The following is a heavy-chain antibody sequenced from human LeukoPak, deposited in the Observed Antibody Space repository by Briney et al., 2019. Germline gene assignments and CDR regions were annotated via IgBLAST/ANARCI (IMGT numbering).Heavy chain of an antibody. V-gene: IGHV3-33*01. J-gene: IGHJ4*02. D-gene: IGHD5-24*01. Sequence: QSGGSLRLSCAASGFTFSSYGIDWVRQAPGKGLEWVAVVWSDGTNKYYADSVKGRFTISRDNSKNTLSLQMNSLRAEDTAVYYCARERPIITYFDYWGQGTLVTVSS. CDR1: GFTFSSYG. CDR3: ARERPIITYFDY. CDR2: VWSDGTNK.